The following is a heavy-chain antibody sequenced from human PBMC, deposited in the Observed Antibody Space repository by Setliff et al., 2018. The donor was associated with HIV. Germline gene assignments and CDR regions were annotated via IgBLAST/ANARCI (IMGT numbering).Heavy chain of an antibody. CDR3: AKPPRPSSWPQYYFDY. V-gene: IGHV3-7*03. CDR1: GFTFSNYW. CDR2: INRDGTEK. J-gene: IGHJ4*02. D-gene: IGHD6-13*01. Sequence: SLRLSCAASGFTFSNYWMTWVRQAPGKGLEWVAQINRDGTEKYYVDSVKGRFTVSRDNAKNSLYLQMNSLRAEDTAVYYCAKPPRPSSWPQYYFDYWGQGTLVTVSS.